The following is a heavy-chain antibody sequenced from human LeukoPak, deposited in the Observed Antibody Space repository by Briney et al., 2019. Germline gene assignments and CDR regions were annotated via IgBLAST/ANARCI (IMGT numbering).Heavy chain of an antibody. CDR2: ISYDGSNK. D-gene: IGHD3-10*01. CDR3: ARDLQALQRTMVRGVLQY. Sequence: SGGSLRLSCAASGFTFSSYAMHWVRQAPGKGLEWVAVISYDGSNKYYADSVKGRFTISRDNSKNTLYLQMNSLRAEDTAVYYCARDLQALQRTMVRGVLQYWGQGILVTVSS. CDR1: GFTFSSYA. V-gene: IGHV3-30*04. J-gene: IGHJ4*02.